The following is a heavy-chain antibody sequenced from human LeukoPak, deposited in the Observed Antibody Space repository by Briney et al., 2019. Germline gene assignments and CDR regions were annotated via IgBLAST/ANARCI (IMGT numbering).Heavy chain of an antibody. Sequence: GGSLRLSCAASGFTFSGSAMHWVRQASGKGLEWVGRIRSKANSYATAYAASVKGRFTISRDDSKNTAYLQMNSLKTEDTAVYYCTRHGAAAAPDVWGKGTTVTVSS. CDR3: TRHGAAAAPDV. V-gene: IGHV3-73*01. CDR2: IRSKANSYAT. D-gene: IGHD6-13*01. J-gene: IGHJ6*04. CDR1: GFTFSGSA.